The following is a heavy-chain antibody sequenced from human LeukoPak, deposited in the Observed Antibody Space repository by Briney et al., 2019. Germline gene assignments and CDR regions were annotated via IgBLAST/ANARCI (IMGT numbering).Heavy chain of an antibody. CDR3: ARNWEGGYHSN. Sequence: GESLKISCKGSRYSFTSYWITWVRQMPGKGLEWMGRIDPSDSYTNYSPSFQGHVTISADKSINTAYLQWSSLKASDTAIYYCARNWEGGYHSNWGQGTLVTVSP. CDR2: IDPSDSYT. J-gene: IGHJ4*02. CDR1: RYSFTSYW. D-gene: IGHD3-22*01. V-gene: IGHV5-10-1*01.